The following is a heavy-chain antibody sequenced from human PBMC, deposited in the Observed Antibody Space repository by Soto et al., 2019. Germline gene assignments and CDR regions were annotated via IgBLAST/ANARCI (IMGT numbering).Heavy chain of an antibody. Sequence: GASVKVSCKASGYTFTRYYMQWVRQAPGQGLEWMGIINPSGGSTSYAQKFQGRVTMTRDTSTSTVYMELSSLRSEDTAVYYYARDYVRAFDIWGQGTMVTVSS. D-gene: IGHD3-16*01. V-gene: IGHV1-46*01. CDR1: GYTFTRYY. CDR2: INPSGGST. J-gene: IGHJ3*02. CDR3: ARDYVRAFDI.